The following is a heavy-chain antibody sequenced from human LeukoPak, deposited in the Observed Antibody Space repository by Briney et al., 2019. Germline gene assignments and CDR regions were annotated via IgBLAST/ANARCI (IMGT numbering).Heavy chain of an antibody. D-gene: IGHD1-1*01. V-gene: IGHV4-4*07. CDR3: ATEPTRTPYYYMDV. CDR1: GGSISSYY. Sequence: SETLSLTCTVSGGSISSYYWSWIRQPAGKGLEWIGRIYTSGSTNYNPSLKSRVTMSVDTSKNQFSLKLSSVTAADTAVFYCATEPTRTPYYYMDVWGEGTTVIVSS. CDR2: IYTSGST. J-gene: IGHJ6*03.